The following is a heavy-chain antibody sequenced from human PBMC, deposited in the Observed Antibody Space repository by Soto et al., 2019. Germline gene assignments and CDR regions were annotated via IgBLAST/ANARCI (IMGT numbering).Heavy chain of an antibody. D-gene: IGHD1-1*01. CDR2: ISDDGYTA. J-gene: IGHJ4*02. CDR3: ARGTRVSSTGTGAH. V-gene: IGHV3-74*01. Sequence: PGGSLRLSGSVSGFTFSAYGIHWVRQVPWKGLTWVSRISDDGYTATYADSVKGRFVISRDNAKNSLYLEMNTLRADDSGLYYCARGTRVSSTGTGAHWGRGTLVTVSS. CDR1: GFTFSAYG.